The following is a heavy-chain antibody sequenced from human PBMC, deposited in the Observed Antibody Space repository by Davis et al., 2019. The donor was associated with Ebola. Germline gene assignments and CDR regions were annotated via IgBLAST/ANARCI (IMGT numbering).Heavy chain of an antibody. V-gene: IGHV3-23*01. CDR2: ISGSGGST. J-gene: IGHJ4*02. CDR3: AKGGRGYSKAQGFDY. D-gene: IGHD4-11*01. CDR1: GFTFSSYA. Sequence: PGGSLRLSCAASGFTFSSYAMSWVRQAPGKGLEWVSAISGSGGSTYYADSVKGRFTIARDNSKNTLYLQMNSLRAEDTAVYYCAKGGRGYSKAQGFDYWGQGTLVTVSS.